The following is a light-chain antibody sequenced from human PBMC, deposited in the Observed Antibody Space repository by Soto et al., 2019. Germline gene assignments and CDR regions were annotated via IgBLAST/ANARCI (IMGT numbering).Light chain of an antibody. Sequence: QAVVTQEPSFSVSRGGTITLTCGLTSGSVSTSSYPSWYQQTPSQAPRTLIYSTNTRSSGVPDRFSGSILGNKAALTITGAQADDESDYYCALSLPRGVWEFGGGTKLTVL. V-gene: IGLV8-61*01. CDR1: SGSVSTSSY. CDR2: STN. J-gene: IGLJ3*02. CDR3: ALSLPRGVWE.